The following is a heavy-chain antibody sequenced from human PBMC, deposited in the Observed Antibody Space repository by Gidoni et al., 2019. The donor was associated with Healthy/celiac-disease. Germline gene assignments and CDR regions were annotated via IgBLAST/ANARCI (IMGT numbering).Heavy chain of an antibody. D-gene: IGHD3-10*01. CDR1: GGSISSGGYY. Sequence: QVQLQESGPGLVKPSQTLSLTCTVSGGSISSGGYYWSWIRQHPGKGLEWIGYIYYSGSTYYNPSLKSRVTISVDTSKNQFSLKLSSVTAADTAVYYCARGGIMVRGVKTYYYYGMDVWGQGTTVTVSS. CDR3: ARGGIMVRGVKTYYYYGMDV. CDR2: IYYSGST. V-gene: IGHV4-31*03. J-gene: IGHJ6*02.